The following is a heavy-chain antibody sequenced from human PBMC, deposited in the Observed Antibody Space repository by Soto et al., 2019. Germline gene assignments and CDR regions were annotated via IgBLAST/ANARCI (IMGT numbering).Heavy chain of an antibody. CDR3: ARASVVVTAITVYWYFGL. Sequence: PSETLSLTCAVSGGSISSGGYSWSWIRQPPGKGLEWIGYIYHSGSTYYNPSLKSRVTISVDRSKNQFSLKLSSVTAADTAVYYCARASVVVTAITVYWYFGLYRRGTLFTACS. D-gene: IGHD2-21*02. CDR1: GGSISSGGYS. J-gene: IGHJ2*01. V-gene: IGHV4-30-2*01. CDR2: IYHSGST.